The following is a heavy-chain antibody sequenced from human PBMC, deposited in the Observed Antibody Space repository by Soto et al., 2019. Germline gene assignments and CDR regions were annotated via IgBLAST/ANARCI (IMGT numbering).Heavy chain of an antibody. J-gene: IGHJ4*02. CDR2: TYYRSRWYN. CDR3: ARTEDYFDY. CDR1: GDSVSSNSAA. V-gene: IGHV6-1*01. Sequence: PSQTLSLTCAISGDSVSSNSAAWNWIIRSASRFLEWVGRTYYRSRWYNDYAVSVKSRITVNPDTSKNQFSLQLMSGTLEDTAVYYCARTEDYFDYWGQGTLVTVSS.